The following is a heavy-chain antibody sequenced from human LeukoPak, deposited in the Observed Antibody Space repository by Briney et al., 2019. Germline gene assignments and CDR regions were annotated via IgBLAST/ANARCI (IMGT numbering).Heavy chain of an antibody. J-gene: IGHJ4*02. CDR2: ISGAGTTK. Sequence: PGGSLRLSCAASGFTFSSYAMNWVRQAPGKGLEWISFISGAGTTKYFGDSVKGRFSISRDNAKRSLFLQMNSLRDEDTAVYYCVRGQSTTFHDTSGYYRFFFDYWGRGTPVTVSS. D-gene: IGHD3-22*01. V-gene: IGHV3-48*02. CDR3: VRGQSTTFHDTSGYYRFFFDY. CDR1: GFTFSSYA.